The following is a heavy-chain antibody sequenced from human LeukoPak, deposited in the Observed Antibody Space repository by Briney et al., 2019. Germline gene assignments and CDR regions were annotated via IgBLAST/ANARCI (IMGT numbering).Heavy chain of an antibody. Sequence: ASVKVSCKASGYTFTGYYMHWVRQAPGQGLEWMGWINPNSGGTNYAQKFQGRVTMTRDTSISTAYMELSRLRSDDTAVYYCARSGAAPTTTDAFDIWGQGTMVTVSS. CDR3: ARSGAAPTTTDAFDI. J-gene: IGHJ3*02. CDR2: INPNSGGT. D-gene: IGHD6-6*01. V-gene: IGHV1-2*02. CDR1: GYTFTGYY.